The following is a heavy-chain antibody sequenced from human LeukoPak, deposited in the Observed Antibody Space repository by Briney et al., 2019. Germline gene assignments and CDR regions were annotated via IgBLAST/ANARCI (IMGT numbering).Heavy chain of an antibody. CDR1: GYTFTTYD. D-gene: IGHD3-10*01. V-gene: IGHV1-8*01. CDR2: MNPNSGNT. J-gene: IGHJ4*02. Sequence: GASVKVSCKASGYTFTTYDLNWVRQATGQGLEWMGWMNPNSGNTGYAQQFQGSVTMTRNISITTAYMELSNLTSEDTAVYYCARRIRGAPTDYWGQGTLVTVSS. CDR3: ARRIRGAPTDY.